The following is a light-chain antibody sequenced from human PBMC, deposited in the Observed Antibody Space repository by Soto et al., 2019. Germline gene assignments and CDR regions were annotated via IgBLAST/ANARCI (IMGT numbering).Light chain of an antibody. CDR2: EGS. CDR3: CSHARGTV. J-gene: IGLJ2*01. V-gene: IGLV2-23*01. CDR1: SSDVGSYNL. Sequence: QSALTQPASVSGSPGQSITISCTGTSSDVGSYNLVSWYQHHPGKDPKLMIYEGSKRPSGVSNRFSVSKYGNKASLTIYGXXXXXEADYHCCSHARGTVFGXXT.